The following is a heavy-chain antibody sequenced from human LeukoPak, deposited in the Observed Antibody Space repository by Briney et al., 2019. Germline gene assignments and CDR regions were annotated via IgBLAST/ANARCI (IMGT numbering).Heavy chain of an antibody. CDR2: IRYDGSNK. Sequence: GGSLRLSCAASGFTFSSYGMHWVRQAPGKGLEWVAFIRYDGSNKYYADSVKGRFTISRDNAKNSLYLQMNSLRAEDTAVYYCARQTSGWFPNWFDPWGQGTLVTVAS. CDR1: GFTFSSYG. D-gene: IGHD6-19*01. J-gene: IGHJ5*02. CDR3: ARQTSGWFPNWFDP. V-gene: IGHV3-30*02.